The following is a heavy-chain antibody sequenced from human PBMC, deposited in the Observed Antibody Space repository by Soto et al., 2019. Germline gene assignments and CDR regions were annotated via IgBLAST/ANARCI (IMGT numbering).Heavy chain of an antibody. Sequence: QVQLQQWGAGLLKPSETLSLTCAVYGGSFSGYYWSWIRQHPGKGLEWIGEINHSGSTNYNPSLKSRVTISVDTSKYQFSLKLSSVTAADTAVYYCARGITMVRGGISWFDPWGQGTLVTVSS. CDR1: GGSFSGYY. J-gene: IGHJ5*02. D-gene: IGHD3-10*01. V-gene: IGHV4-34*01. CDR2: INHSGST. CDR3: ARGITMVRGGISWFDP.